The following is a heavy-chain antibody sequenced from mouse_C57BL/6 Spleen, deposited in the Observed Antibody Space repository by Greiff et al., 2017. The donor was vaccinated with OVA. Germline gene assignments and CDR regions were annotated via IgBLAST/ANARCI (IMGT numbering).Heavy chain of an antibody. CDR2: IDPETGGT. CDR1: GYTFTDYE. V-gene: IGHV1-15*01. Sequence: QVQLQQSGAELVRPGASVTLSCKASGYTFTDYEMHWVKQTPVHGLEWIGAIDPETGGTAYNQKFKGKAILTADKSSSTAYMELRSLTSEDSAVYYCTREEDYGAMDYWGQGTSVTVSS. D-gene: IGHD1-1*02. CDR3: TREEDYGAMDY. J-gene: IGHJ4*01.